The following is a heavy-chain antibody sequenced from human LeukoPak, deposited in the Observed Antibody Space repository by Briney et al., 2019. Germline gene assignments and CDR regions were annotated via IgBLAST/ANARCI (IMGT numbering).Heavy chain of an antibody. J-gene: IGHJ4*02. V-gene: IGHV3-7*01. Sequence: GGSLRLSCAASGFTFSRYSMNWVRQAPGKGLEWVARLHPDGSERNYVGSVEGRFTVSGDNAKSSLYLQMNSLRVEDTAVYYCARGGYSFDYLGQGTLVTVSS. D-gene: IGHD5-12*01. CDR1: GFTFSRYS. CDR2: LHPDGSER. CDR3: ARGGYSFDY.